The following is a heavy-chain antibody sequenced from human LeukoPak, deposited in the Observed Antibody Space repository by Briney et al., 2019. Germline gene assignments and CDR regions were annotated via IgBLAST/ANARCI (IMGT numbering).Heavy chain of an antibody. D-gene: IGHD6-19*01. J-gene: IGHJ4*02. V-gene: IGHV4-38-2*02. CDR3: ARGPRSSGWYVLYYFDY. Sequence: SETLSLTCTVSGYSISSGYYWGWIRQPPGKGLEWIGSIYHSGSTYYNPSLKSRVTISVDTSKNQFSLKLSSVTTADTAVYYCARGPRSSGWYVLYYFDYWGQGTLVTVSS. CDR2: IYHSGST. CDR1: GYSISSGYY.